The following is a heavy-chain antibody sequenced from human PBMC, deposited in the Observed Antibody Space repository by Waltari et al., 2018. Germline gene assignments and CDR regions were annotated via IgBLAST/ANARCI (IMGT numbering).Heavy chain of an antibody. D-gene: IGHD2-2*01. J-gene: IGHJ4*02. CDR2: IIPIFGTA. CDR1: GGTFSSYA. CDR3: ARAERQYQLLFDY. V-gene: IGHV1-69*12. Sequence: QVPLVQSGAEVKKPGSSVKVSCKASGGTFSSYAISWVRPAPGQGLEWMGGIIPIFGTANYAQKFQGRVTITANESTGTAYMELSSLRSEDTAGYYWARAERQYQLLFDYWGQGTLVTVSS.